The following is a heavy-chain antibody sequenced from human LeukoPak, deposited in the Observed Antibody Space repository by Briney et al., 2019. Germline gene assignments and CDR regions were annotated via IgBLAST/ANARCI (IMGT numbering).Heavy chain of an antibody. D-gene: IGHD3-9*01. Sequence: SETLSLTCAVYGGSSSGYYWSWIRQPPGKGLEWIGEINHSGSTNYNPTLKSRVTISVDTSKKQYSLKLSSVTDADTAVYYCARGHYDILTGYYRGGYYYSGMDVWGQGTTVTVSS. CDR1: GGSSSGYY. J-gene: IGHJ6*02. CDR3: ARGHYDILTGYYRGGYYYSGMDV. V-gene: IGHV4-34*01. CDR2: INHSGST.